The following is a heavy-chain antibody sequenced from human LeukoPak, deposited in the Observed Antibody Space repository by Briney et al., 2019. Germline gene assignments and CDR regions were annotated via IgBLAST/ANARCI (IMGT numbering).Heavy chain of an antibody. Sequence: PGGSLRLSCEASGFTFSTYAMHWVRQAPGKGLEWVSAISGSGGSTYYADSVKGRFTISRDNSKNTLYLQMNSLRAEDTAVYYCAKSQYPHYYDSSGYLDYWGQGTLVTVSS. J-gene: IGHJ4*02. CDR1: GFTFSTYA. D-gene: IGHD3-22*01. V-gene: IGHV3-23*01. CDR2: ISGSGGST. CDR3: AKSQYPHYYDSSGYLDY.